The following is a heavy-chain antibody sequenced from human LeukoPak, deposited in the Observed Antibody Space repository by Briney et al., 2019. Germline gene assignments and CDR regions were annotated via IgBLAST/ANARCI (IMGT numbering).Heavy chain of an antibody. V-gene: IGHV3-21*01. CDR2: ISSSSSYI. J-gene: IGHJ4*02. CDR3: ARAVAAAGTGFDY. Sequence: GGSLRLSCAASGFTFSSYSMNWVRQAPGKGLEWVASISSSSSYIYYADSVKGRFTISRDNAKNSLYLQMNSLRAEDTAVYYCARAVAAAGTGFDYWGQGTLVTVSS. D-gene: IGHD6-13*01. CDR1: GFTFSSYS.